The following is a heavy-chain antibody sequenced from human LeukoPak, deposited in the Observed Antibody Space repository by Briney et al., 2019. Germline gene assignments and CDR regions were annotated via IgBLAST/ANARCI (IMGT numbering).Heavy chain of an antibody. J-gene: IGHJ6*02. V-gene: IGHV3-13*01. CDR1: GFTFSSYD. D-gene: IGHD2-2*01. CDR3: ARGREPAAPNYGMDV. CDR2: IGTAGDT. Sequence: PGGSLRLSCAATGFTFSSYDMHWVRQGPGKGLEWVSAIGTAGDTYYAGSVKGRFAISRENVKNSLYLQMNSLRAGDTAVYYCARGREPAAPNYGMDVWGQGTTVTVSS.